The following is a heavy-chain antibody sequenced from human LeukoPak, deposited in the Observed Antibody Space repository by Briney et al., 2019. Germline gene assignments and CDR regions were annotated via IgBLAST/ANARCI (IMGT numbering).Heavy chain of an antibody. Sequence: GESLKISCKGSGYSFSSHWIGWVRQMPGKGLEWMGIIYPADSDTRYSPSFQGQVTISADKSISTAYLQWSSLKASDTAMYHCAKGGTMLVQAFDIWGQGTMVTVSS. J-gene: IGHJ3*02. CDR2: IYPADSDT. CDR3: AKGGTMLVQAFDI. D-gene: IGHD6-6*01. CDR1: GYSFSSHW. V-gene: IGHV5-51*01.